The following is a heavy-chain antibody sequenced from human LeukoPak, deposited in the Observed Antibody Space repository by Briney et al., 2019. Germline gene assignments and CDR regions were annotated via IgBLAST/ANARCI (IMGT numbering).Heavy chain of an antibody. CDR2: IYYSGSI. CDR1: GGSISSSSYY. V-gene: IGHV4-39*07. CDR3: ARDGPTYYDFWSGYYTPGAFDI. D-gene: IGHD3-3*01. Sequence: PSETLSLTCTVSGGSISSSSYYWGWIRQPPGKGLEWIGSIYYSGSIYYNPSLKSRVTISVDTSKNQFSLKLSSVTAADTAVYYCARDGPTYYDFWSGYYTPGAFDIWGQGTMVTVSS. J-gene: IGHJ3*02.